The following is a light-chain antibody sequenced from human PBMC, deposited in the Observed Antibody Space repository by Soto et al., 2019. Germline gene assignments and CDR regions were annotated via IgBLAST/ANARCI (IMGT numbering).Light chain of an antibody. J-gene: IGLJ3*02. CDR1: SSDVGGYNY. CDR3: SSYTATRTVV. Sequence: HSVLTQPASVAGSPGQSITIACTGTSSDVGGYNYVSWYQLHPGKAPRLVIYDVSIRPPAVSDRFSGSTSGNTASLTISGVQAEDEADYYCSSYTATRTVVFGGGTKLTVL. CDR2: DVS. V-gene: IGLV2-14*03.